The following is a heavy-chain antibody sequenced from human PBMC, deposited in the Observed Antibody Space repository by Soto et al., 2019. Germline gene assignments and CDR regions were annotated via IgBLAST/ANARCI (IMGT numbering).Heavy chain of an antibody. CDR1: GFTFSSYG. V-gene: IGHV3-30*19. J-gene: IGHJ4*02. CDR3: VRDDDNLDNGLDH. CDR2: IPHDGTYQ. D-gene: IGHD1-1*01. Sequence: QVQLVESGGGVVQPGGSLRLSCTASGFTFSSYGMHWVRQAPGKGLQWVAVIPHDGTYQYYLDSVKGRFTISRDNSKDTLYLQMNSLRVEDTAVYYCVRDDDNLDNGLDHWGQGTPVTVSS.